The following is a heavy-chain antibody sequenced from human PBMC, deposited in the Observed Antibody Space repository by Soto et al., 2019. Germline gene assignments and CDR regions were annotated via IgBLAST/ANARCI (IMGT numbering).Heavy chain of an antibody. CDR2: ISGSGGST. D-gene: IGHD2-2*01. CDR1: GFTFSSYA. V-gene: IGHV3-23*01. J-gene: IGHJ5*02. CDR3: AKGGSVVVPAALSWFDP. Sequence: PGGSLRLSCAASGFTFSSYAMSWVRQAPGKGLEWVSAISGSGGSTYYADSVKGRFTISRDNSKNTLYLQMNSLRAEDTAVYYCAKGGSVVVPAALSWFDPWGQGTLVTSPQ.